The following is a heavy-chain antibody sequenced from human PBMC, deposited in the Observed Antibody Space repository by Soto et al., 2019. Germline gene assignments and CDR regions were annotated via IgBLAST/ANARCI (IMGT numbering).Heavy chain of an antibody. D-gene: IGHD3-16*02. Sequence: EVQLLESGGGLVQPGGSLTLSCATSGFTFSSYAMVWVRQAAEKGLGWVASISNNGDTAYYADSVKGRFTISRGNSENTLYLQMNGLRADAPALYFCAKSRVFIGAIVTLLDSWGQGTQVTVSS. CDR3: AKSRVFIGAIVTLLDS. J-gene: IGHJ4*02. CDR2: ISNNGDTA. V-gene: IGHV3-23*01. CDR1: GFTFSSYA.